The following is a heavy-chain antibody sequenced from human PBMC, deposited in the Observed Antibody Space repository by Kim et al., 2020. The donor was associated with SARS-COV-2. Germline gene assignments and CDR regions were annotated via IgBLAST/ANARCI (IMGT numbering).Heavy chain of an antibody. J-gene: IGHJ6*02. CDR3: ARDGDV. Sequence: KYSQRFQGRVTITRDRSASTAYMELSSLRSEDTGVYYCARDGDVWGQGTTVTVSS. V-gene: IGHV1-3*01.